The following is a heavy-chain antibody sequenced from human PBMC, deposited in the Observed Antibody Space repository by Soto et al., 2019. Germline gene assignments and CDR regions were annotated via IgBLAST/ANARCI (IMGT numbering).Heavy chain of an antibody. V-gene: IGHV1-8*01. CDR2: MNPNSGNT. CDR3: ASLIRSLGVKTDYYMDV. Sequence: ASVKVSCKASGYTFTSYDINWVRQATGQGLEWMGWMNPNSGNTGYAQKFQGRVTMTRNTSISTAYMELSSLRSEDTAVYYCASLIRSLGVKTDYYMDVWGKGTTVTVSS. CDR1: GYTFTSYD. D-gene: IGHD2-8*01. J-gene: IGHJ6*03.